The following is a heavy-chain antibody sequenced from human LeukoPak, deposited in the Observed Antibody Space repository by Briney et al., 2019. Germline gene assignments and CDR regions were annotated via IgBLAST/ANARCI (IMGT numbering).Heavy chain of an antibody. Sequence: ASVKVSCKASGYAFISYGITWVRQAPGQGLEWVGGISAYNGNLDYAQKLQGGVTLTTETSMSTAYMEVRSLRSDDTPVYFFASMSGYYPSYYSAYWGQGNLVTASS. CDR3: ASMSGYYPSYYSAY. V-gene: IGHV1-18*01. CDR2: ISAYNGNL. D-gene: IGHD3-3*01. J-gene: IGHJ4*02. CDR1: GYAFISYG.